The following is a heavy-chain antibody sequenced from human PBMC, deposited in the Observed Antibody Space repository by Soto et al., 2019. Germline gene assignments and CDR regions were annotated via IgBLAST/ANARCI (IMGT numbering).Heavy chain of an antibody. Sequence: QVQLQESGPGLVKPSQTLSLTCTVSGGSISSGDYYWSWIRQPPGKGLEWIGYIYYSGSTYYNPSPKSRVTLSVDTSKNHFPLKLSSVTAADTAVYYCAGGTFGESHYYGMDVWGQGTPVTVSS. CDR2: IYYSGST. CDR1: GGSISSGDYY. CDR3: AGGTFGESHYYGMDV. J-gene: IGHJ6*02. V-gene: IGHV4-30-4*01. D-gene: IGHD3-10*01.